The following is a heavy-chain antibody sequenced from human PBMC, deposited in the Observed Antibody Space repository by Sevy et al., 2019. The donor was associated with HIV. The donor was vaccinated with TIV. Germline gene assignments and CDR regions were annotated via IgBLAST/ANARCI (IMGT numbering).Heavy chain of an antibody. CDR1: GHTLSEFA. J-gene: IGHJ4*02. CDR2: FDPEDGKT. Sequence: ASVKVSCKVSGHTLSEFAMHWVRLAPGKGLEWMGTFDPEDGKTLHAQKFQRRVTMTEDTSTDTAYMEVNNLRSEDTAVYYCATTKDYYDSSGYPFDYWGQGTLVTVSS. CDR3: ATTKDYYDSSGYPFDY. D-gene: IGHD3-22*01. V-gene: IGHV1-24*01.